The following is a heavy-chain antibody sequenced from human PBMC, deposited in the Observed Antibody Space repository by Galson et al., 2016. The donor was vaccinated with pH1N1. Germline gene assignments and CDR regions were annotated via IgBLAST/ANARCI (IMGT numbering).Heavy chain of an antibody. CDR1: GFTFSNFV. J-gene: IGHJ3*02. D-gene: IGHD4-17*01. V-gene: IGHV3-23*01. CDR3: AKDRDGDYTGGDAFDI. Sequence: SLRLSCAASGFTFSNFVMSWVRQAPGKGLEWISVISGSGSSTYYADSVKGRFTISRDNSKYTLFLQMNSLRVEDTAVYYCAKDRDGDYTGGDAFDIWGQGTMVTVSS. CDR2: ISGSGSST.